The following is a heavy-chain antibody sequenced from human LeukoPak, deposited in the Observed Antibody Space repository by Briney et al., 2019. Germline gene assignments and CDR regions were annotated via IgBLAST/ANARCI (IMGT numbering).Heavy chain of an antibody. V-gene: IGHV3-21*01. CDR1: GFTFSSYN. Sequence: GGSLRLSCSASGFTFSSYNMNWVRQAPGKGLEWVSSITASGSYIYYADSVKGRFTISRDNAKNSLYLQMNSLRAEDTAVYYCARDRIVATIPRLGYFDYWGQGTLVTVSS. CDR3: ARDRIVATIPRLGYFDY. CDR2: ITASGSYI. D-gene: IGHD5-12*01. J-gene: IGHJ4*02.